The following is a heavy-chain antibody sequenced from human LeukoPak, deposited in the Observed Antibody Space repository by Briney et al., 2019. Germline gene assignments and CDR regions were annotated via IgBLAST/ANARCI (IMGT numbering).Heavy chain of an antibody. J-gene: IGHJ4*02. Sequence: PSETLSLTCTVSGGSISSYYWSWIRQPPGKGLEWIGYIYYSGSTNYNPSLKSRVTISVDTSKNQFSLKLSSVTAADTAVYYCARLMSTVSGYPYYFDYWGQGTLVTVSS. CDR2: IYYSGST. CDR1: GGSISSYY. V-gene: IGHV4-59*01. CDR3: ARLMSTVSGYPYYFDY. D-gene: IGHD3-22*01.